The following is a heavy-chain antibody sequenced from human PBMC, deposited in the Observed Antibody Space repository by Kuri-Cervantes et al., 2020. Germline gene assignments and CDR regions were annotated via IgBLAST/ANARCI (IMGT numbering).Heavy chain of an antibody. V-gene: IGHV3-30*03. CDR1: GLTFSSYG. CDR2: ISYDGSNK. J-gene: IGHJ6*02. CDR3: ARVAINDYYYYHGMDV. Sequence: GGSLRLSAAASGLTFSSYGMHWVRQAPGKGLDWVAVISYDGSNKYYADSVKGRFTISRDNAKNSLYLQMNSLRAEDTAVYYCARVAINDYYYYHGMDVWGQGTTVTVSS.